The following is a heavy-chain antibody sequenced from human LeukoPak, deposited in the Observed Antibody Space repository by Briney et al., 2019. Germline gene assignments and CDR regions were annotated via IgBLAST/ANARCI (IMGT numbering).Heavy chain of an antibody. V-gene: IGHV3-23*01. CDR3: AKGGGGMNWFDP. Sequence: GGSLRLSCTPSGITFDGYAMSWVPQAPGKGLEWVSSITGYGDSTYYADSVKGRFTISRENSKNTLSLQRNSLRVDDTAVYYCAKGGGGMNWFDPWGQGTLVTISS. D-gene: IGHD3-16*01. CDR2: ITGYGDST. J-gene: IGHJ5*02. CDR1: GITFDGYA.